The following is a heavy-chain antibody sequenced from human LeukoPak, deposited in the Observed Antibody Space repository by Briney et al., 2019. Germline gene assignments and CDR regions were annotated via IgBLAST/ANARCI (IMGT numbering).Heavy chain of an antibody. D-gene: IGHD1-26*01. Sequence: RPGGSLRLSCVASGFTFDDHDMGWVRQAPGKGLEWVSNINWNGGSTGYADSVKGRFTISRDNAKNSLYLQMNSLRAEDTAFYYWAGGKMVGATAWGGLDYGGRGTLVTVSS. CDR1: GFTFDDHD. J-gene: IGHJ4*02. CDR3: AGGKMVGATAWGGLDY. V-gene: IGHV3-20*04. CDR2: INWNGGST.